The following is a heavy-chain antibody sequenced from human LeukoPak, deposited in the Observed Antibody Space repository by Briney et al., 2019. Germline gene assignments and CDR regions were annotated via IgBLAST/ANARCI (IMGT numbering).Heavy chain of an antibody. J-gene: IGHJ4*02. CDR1: GYTFSSYA. V-gene: IGHV1-2*02. Sequence: ASVKVSCKASGYTFSSYAMHWVRQAPGQGLEWMGWITPGGGTNYPQKFQGRVAITCDTSITTAYMDLSRLTSDDTAVYYCARDRYGDGFAHFDYWGQGALVTVSS. CDR2: ITPGGGT. D-gene: IGHD5-24*01. CDR3: ARDRYGDGFAHFDY.